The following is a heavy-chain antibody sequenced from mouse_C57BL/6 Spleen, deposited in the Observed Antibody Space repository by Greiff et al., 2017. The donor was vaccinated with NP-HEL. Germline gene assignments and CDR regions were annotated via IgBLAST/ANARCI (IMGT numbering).Heavy chain of an antibody. CDR2: ILPGSGST. CDR1: GYTFTGYW. D-gene: IGHD2-4*01. J-gene: IGHJ1*03. V-gene: IGHV1-9*01. Sequence: QVQLQQSGAELMKPGASVKLSCKATGYTFTGYWIEWVKQRPGHGLEWIGEILPGSGSTNYNEKFKGKATFTADTSSNTAYMQLSSLTTEYSAIDNCARGEISGLRRYFDGWGTGTTVTVSS. CDR3: ARGEISGLRRYFDG.